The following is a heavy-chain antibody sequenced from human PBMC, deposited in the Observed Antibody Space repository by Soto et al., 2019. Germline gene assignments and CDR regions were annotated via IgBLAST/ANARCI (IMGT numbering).Heavy chain of an antibody. J-gene: IGHJ3*02. Sequence: QVQLQESGPGLVKPSQTLSLTCTVSGGSISSGNYYWSWLSQPPGKGLEWLGYIYYSGSTSYNSSLESRVTISVDASKNQFALKLSSVTAADTAVYYCAREGDYGGNFRFYAFDIWGQGKMVTVSS. CDR1: GGSISSGNYY. D-gene: IGHD4-17*01. CDR2: IYYSGST. V-gene: IGHV4-30-4*01. CDR3: AREGDYGGNFRFYAFDI.